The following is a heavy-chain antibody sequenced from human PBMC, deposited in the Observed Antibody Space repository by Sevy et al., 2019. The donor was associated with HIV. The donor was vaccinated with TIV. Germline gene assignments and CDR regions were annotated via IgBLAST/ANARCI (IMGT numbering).Heavy chain of an antibody. D-gene: IGHD2-8*02. CDR3: VIINSWEDH. Sequence: GGSLRLSCAGSGFTFSDYWMHWVRQPQGKGLVWVSGVNSDGRSTAYADSVKGRCTIARDNAKNTLSLQMSSLRVEDTAVYCGVIINSWEDHWGQGTLVTVSS. J-gene: IGHJ4*02. CDR2: VNSDGRST. CDR1: GFTFSDYW. V-gene: IGHV3-74*01.